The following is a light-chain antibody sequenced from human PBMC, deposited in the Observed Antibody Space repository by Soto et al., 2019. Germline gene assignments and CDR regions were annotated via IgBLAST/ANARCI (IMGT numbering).Light chain of an antibody. CDR2: GAS. CDR3: QQYNNWPSIT. V-gene: IGKV3-20*01. CDR1: QSVSSTY. J-gene: IGKJ5*01. Sequence: EIVLTQSPGTLSLSPGERATLSCRASQSVSSTYLIWYQQKPGQAPRLLIYGASSRATGVPDRFSGGGSGTDFTLTISRLEPEDFAVYYCQQYNNWPSITFGQGTRLEIK.